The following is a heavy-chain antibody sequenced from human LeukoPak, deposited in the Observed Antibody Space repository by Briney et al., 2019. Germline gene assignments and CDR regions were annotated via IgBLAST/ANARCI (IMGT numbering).Heavy chain of an antibody. D-gene: IGHD5-18*01. V-gene: IGHV1-69*01. CDR3: ARGGGYSYGYYFDY. Sequence: ASVKVSCKASGGTFSSYAISWVRQAPGQGLEWTGGIIPIFGTANYAQKFQGRVTITADESTSTAYMELSSLRSEDTAVYYCARGGGYSYGYYFDYWGQGTLVTVSS. J-gene: IGHJ4*02. CDR2: IIPIFGTA. CDR1: GGTFSSYA.